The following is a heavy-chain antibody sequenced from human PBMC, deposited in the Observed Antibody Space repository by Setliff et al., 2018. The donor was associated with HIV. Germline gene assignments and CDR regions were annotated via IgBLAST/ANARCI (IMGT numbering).Heavy chain of an antibody. V-gene: IGHV4-61*09. Sequence: SETLSLTCTVFGGSINSDSYYWTWIRQPAGKGLEWIGHIHTSGSTNYNPSLKSRVTISVDTSKNQFSLKLTSVTAADTAVYYCARSDPGDSGCLEEWFDPWGQGTLVTVSS. D-gene: IGHD3-10*01. CDR3: ARSDPGDSGCLEEWFDP. CDR2: IHTSGST. J-gene: IGHJ5*02. CDR1: GGSINSDSYY.